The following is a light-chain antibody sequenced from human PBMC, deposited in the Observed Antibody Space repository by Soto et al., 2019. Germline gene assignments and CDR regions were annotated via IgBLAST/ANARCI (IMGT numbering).Light chain of an antibody. CDR3: SSYKRGATLV. Sequence: SALTQPASVSGSPGQSITISCTGTSSDVGGYNHVAWYRQYPGKAPKLIIFEVSDRPSGISNRFSGSKSANTASLSISGLQAEDEADYYCSSYKRGATLVFGGGTKLTVL. V-gene: IGLV2-14*01. CDR2: EVS. CDR1: SSDVGGYNH. J-gene: IGLJ2*01.